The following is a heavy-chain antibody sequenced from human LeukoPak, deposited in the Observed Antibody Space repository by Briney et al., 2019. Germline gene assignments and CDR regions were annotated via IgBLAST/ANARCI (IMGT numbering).Heavy chain of an antibody. CDR3: AKDQTSGIAGPFDS. Sequence: DRSLRLSCAASAFIFDDYAMHWVRQAPGKGLEWVSGINWNSGRTVYADSVKGRFTISRDNAKNAPYLQMNGLRTEDTAFYYCAKDQTSGIAGPFDSWGQGTLVTVSS. CDR1: AFIFDDYA. V-gene: IGHV3-9*01. CDR2: INWNSGRT. J-gene: IGHJ5*01. D-gene: IGHD6-13*01.